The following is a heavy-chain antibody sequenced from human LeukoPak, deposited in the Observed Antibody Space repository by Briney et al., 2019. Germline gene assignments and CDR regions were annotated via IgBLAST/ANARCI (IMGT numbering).Heavy chain of an antibody. Sequence: PSETLSLTCTVSGGSISSYYWSWIRQPPGKGLEWIGYIYHSGSTYYNPSLKSRVTISVDRSKNQFSLKLSSVTAADTAVYYCATGDKAMGPFDYWGQGTLVTVSS. CDR2: IYHSGST. D-gene: IGHD5-18*01. CDR1: GGSISSYY. V-gene: IGHV4-59*12. CDR3: ATGDKAMGPFDY. J-gene: IGHJ4*02.